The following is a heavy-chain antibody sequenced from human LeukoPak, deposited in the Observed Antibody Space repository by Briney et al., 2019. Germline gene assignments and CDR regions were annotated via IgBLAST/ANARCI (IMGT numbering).Heavy chain of an antibody. V-gene: IGHV5-51*01. CDR1: GYSFTSYW. J-gene: IGHJ4*02. CDR2: IYPGDSDT. Sequence: GESLKISCKGSGYSFTSYWIGWVRQMPGKGLEWMGIIYPGDSDTRYSPSFQGQVTISADQSISTAYLQWSSLKASDTALYYCAKDIGVGYCNGCLFDYWGQGTLVTVSS. CDR3: AKDIGVGYCNGCLFDY. D-gene: IGHD2-15*01.